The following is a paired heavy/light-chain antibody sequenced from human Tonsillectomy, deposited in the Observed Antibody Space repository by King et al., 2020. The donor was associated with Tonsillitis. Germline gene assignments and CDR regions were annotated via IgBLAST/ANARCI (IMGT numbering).Heavy chain of an antibody. V-gene: IGHV4-34*01. CDR1: GGSFSGYY. CDR2: INHSGSS. J-gene: IGHJ6*03. D-gene: IGHD2-15*01. Sequence: QVQLQQWGAGLLKPSETLSLTCAVYGGSFSGYYWIWIRQPPGKGLEWIGEINHSGSSNYNPSLESRVTTSVDTSKNQFSLKLSSVTAADTAVYYCARGTVVVVAATQRSFSYYYMDVWGKGTTVTVSS. CDR3: ARGTVVVVAATQRSFSYYYMDV.
Light chain of an antibody. V-gene: IGKV3-15*01. J-gene: IGKJ5*01. CDR3: QQYNNWKVT. CDR2: GAS. CDR1: QSVSSN. Sequence: EIVMTQSPATLSVSPGERATLSCRASQSVSSNLAWYQQKPGQAPRLLIYGASTRATGVPARFSGSGSGTEFTLTISSLQSEDFAVYYCQQYNNWKVTFGQGTRLEIK.